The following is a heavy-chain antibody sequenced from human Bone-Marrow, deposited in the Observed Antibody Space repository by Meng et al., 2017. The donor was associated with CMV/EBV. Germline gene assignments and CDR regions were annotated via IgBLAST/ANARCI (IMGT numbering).Heavy chain of an antibody. J-gene: IGHJ4*02. V-gene: IGHV3-74*01. CDR2: INGDGTST. CDR1: GFTFSSYG. CDR3: TPQLGGVGTY. D-gene: IGHD2-21*02. Sequence: GGSLRLSCAASGFTFSSYGMHWVRQAPGKGLVWVSGINGDGTSTTYADSVKGRLTIPRDNAKHTMYVQMNSLRGEDTAVYYCTPQLGGVGTYWGQGTVVTVSS.